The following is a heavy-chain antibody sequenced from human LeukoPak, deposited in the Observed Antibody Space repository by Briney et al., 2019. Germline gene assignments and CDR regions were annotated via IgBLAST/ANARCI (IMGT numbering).Heavy chain of an antibody. CDR3: ARGGRGSAAVVAPRSFDI. Sequence: GGSLRLSCAASGFTVSSIHMVWVRQAPGKGLELVSVTYTGGNSYYEDSLKGRFIISRDISKNTLYLQMNSLRAADSALYYCARGGRGSAAVVAPRSFDIWGQGTMVTVSS. D-gene: IGHD3-22*01. V-gene: IGHV3-53*01. CDR2: TYTGGNS. J-gene: IGHJ3*02. CDR1: GFTVSSIH.